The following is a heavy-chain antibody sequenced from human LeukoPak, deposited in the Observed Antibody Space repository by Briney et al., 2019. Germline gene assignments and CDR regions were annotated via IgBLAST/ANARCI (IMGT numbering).Heavy chain of an antibody. CDR2: IYYSGST. CDR1: GGSFSSYY. Sequence: PSETLSLTCAVYGGSFSSYYWGWIRQPPGKGLEWIGSIYYSGSTYYNPSLKSRVTISVDTSKNQFSLKLSSVTAADTAVYYCARAIVTYYYGSGYMDVWGKGTTVTISS. J-gene: IGHJ6*03. CDR3: ARAIVTYYYGSGYMDV. D-gene: IGHD3-10*01. V-gene: IGHV4-39*01.